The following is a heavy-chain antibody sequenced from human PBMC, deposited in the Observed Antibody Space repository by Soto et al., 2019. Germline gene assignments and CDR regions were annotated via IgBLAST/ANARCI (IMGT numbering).Heavy chain of an antibody. CDR1: GGSISSSAYW. CDR3: ATSKKGQFESDTTFFDY. Sequence: QLQLQESGPGLVQPSETLSLTCTVSGGSISSSAYWWHWIRQPPGKGLEWIGNIKYSGDTYYSPARSSRVSLSADTAESQFSLRLTSVTVADPAVYFCATSKKGQFESDTTFFDYWGQGILVTVSS. D-gene: IGHD3-16*01. J-gene: IGHJ4*02. CDR2: IKYSGDT. V-gene: IGHV4-39*01.